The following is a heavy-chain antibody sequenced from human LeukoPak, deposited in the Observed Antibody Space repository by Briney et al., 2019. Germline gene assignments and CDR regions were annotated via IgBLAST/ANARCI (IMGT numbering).Heavy chain of an antibody. Sequence: SETLSLTCAVYGGSFSGYYWSWIRQPPGKGLEWIGEINHSGSTNYNPSLKSRVTISVDASKNQFSLKLSSVTAADTAVYYCARGGDLYYGSGSYCRYFQHWGQGTLVTVSS. D-gene: IGHD3-10*01. CDR1: GGSFSGYY. J-gene: IGHJ1*01. V-gene: IGHV4-34*01. CDR2: INHSGST. CDR3: ARGGDLYYGSGSYCRYFQH.